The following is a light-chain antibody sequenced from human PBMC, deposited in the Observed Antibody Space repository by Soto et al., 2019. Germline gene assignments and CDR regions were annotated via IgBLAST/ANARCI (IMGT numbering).Light chain of an antibody. Sequence: IQMTQSPCTLPASVGDRVTLTCRASQSISNWLAWYQQKPGTAPKVLIYHASNLQSGVPSRFSGSGSGTEFTLTISSLQTDDFATYYCQHYNSYSEAFGQGTKVDIK. CDR3: QHYNSYSEA. CDR2: HAS. J-gene: IGKJ1*01. V-gene: IGKV1-5*01. CDR1: QSISNW.